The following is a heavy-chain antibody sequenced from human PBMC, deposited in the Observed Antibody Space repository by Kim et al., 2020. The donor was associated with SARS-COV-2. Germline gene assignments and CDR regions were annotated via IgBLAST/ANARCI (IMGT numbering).Heavy chain of an antibody. CDR2: INPNSGGT. CDR3: ALTTAYCSGGSCFGIWFDP. Sequence: ASVKVSCKASGYTFTGYYMHWVRQAPGQGLEWMGWINPNSGGTNYAQKFQGWVTMTRDTSISTPYMELSRLRSDDTAVYYCALTTAYCSGGSCFGIWFDPWGQGTLVSHSS. D-gene: IGHD2-15*01. J-gene: IGHJ5*02. V-gene: IGHV1-2*04. CDR1: GYTFTGYY.